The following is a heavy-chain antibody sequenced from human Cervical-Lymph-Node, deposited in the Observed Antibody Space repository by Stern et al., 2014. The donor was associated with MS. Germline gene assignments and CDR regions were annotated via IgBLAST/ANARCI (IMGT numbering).Heavy chain of an antibody. D-gene: IGHD3-10*01. CDR3: ARGTLQGDFPDDY. V-gene: IGHV1-18*01. CDR2: VSADNGNT. Sequence: QVQLVQSGAEVKKPGGSVKVSCTASGYTFSSYAITWVRQAPGQGLEWLGWVSADNGNTQYAQKLQGRVTMTTDTSTSTGYMELRSLRSDDTAVYYCARGTLQGDFPDDYWGQGTLVTVSS. J-gene: IGHJ4*02. CDR1: GYTFSSYA.